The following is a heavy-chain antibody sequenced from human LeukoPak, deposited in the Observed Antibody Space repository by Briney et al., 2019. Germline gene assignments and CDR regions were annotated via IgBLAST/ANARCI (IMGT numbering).Heavy chain of an antibody. CDR2: INHSGST. Sequence: SETLSLTCAVYGGSFSGYYWSWIRQPPGKGLEWIGEINHSGSTNYNPSLKSRVTISVDTSKNQFSLKLSSVTAADTAVYYCAREVRRGSSTRPNLFDPWGQGTLVTVSS. CDR1: GGSFSGYY. D-gene: IGHD6-13*01. CDR3: AREVRRGSSTRPNLFDP. J-gene: IGHJ5*02. V-gene: IGHV4-34*01.